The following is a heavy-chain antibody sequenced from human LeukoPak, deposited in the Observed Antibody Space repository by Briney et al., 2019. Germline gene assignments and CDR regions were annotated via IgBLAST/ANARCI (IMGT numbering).Heavy chain of an antibody. Sequence: GGSLRLSCAVSGVRVSDYYMSWVRQAPGKGLELVRLIRDSGEAFYADLARGRFAISRDESENTLYLQMNSVRVEDTAVYFCARDRAANQDWVEFDPWGQGTPVIVSS. CDR3: ARDRAANQDWVEFDP. CDR1: GVRVSDYY. V-gene: IGHV3-66*03. J-gene: IGHJ5*02. CDR2: IRDSGEA. D-gene: IGHD3/OR15-3a*01.